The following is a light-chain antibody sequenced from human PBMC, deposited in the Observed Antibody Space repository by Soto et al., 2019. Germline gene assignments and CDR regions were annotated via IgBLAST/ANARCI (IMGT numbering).Light chain of an antibody. Sequence: DMEVSRSRAVVCSAWWARLTNSFGASQDMNTYVAWYQQKPGKAPKLLIYGASTLQSGVPSRFSGSEQGAEYTLRLHTLQPDDFGIPYCQPLHTSPITYRQGTRLEIK. CDR3: QPLHTSPIT. J-gene: IGKJ5*01. V-gene: IGKV1-9*01. CDR1: QDMNTY. CDR2: GAS.